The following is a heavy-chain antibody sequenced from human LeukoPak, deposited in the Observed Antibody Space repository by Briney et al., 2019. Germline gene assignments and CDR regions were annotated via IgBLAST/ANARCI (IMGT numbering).Heavy chain of an antibody. CDR1: GFTFNNYA. J-gene: IGHJ3*02. D-gene: IGHD2-21*02. Sequence: GGSLRLSCAASGFTFNNYAMSWVRQAPGKGLEWVSSISGSGGSTYYADSGKGRLTISRDNSKNTLYLQMNSLRAEDTAVYYCAKDIVVVTSGSNAFDIWGQGTMVTVSS. V-gene: IGHV3-23*01. CDR2: ISGSGGST. CDR3: AKDIVVVTSGSNAFDI.